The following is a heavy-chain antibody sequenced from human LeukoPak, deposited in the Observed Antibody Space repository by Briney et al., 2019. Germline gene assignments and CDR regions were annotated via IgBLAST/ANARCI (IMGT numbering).Heavy chain of an antibody. D-gene: IGHD4-17*01. Sequence: GGSLRLSCAASGFTFSSYAMSWVRQAPGRGLEWVSAISGSGGSTYYADSVKGRFTISRDNSKNTLYLQMNSLRAEDTAVYYCAKLGQGYGDFVDAFDIWGQGTMVTVSS. J-gene: IGHJ3*02. CDR1: GFTFSSYA. CDR3: AKLGQGYGDFVDAFDI. V-gene: IGHV3-23*01. CDR2: ISGSGGST.